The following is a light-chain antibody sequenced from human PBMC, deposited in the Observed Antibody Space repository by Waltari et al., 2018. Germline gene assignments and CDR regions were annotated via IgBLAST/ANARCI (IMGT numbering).Light chain of an antibody. V-gene: IGKV3-20*01. CDR1: QTVRTTY. Sequence: EIVLTQSPGPMSLSPGERATLSCRASQTVRTTYLAWYQQKPGQAPPLLIYGASSRATGIPDRFSGSGSGTDFSLTISSLEPEDFAVYYCRQYDISPLTFGGGTKVEIK. J-gene: IGKJ4*01. CDR2: GAS. CDR3: RQYDISPLT.